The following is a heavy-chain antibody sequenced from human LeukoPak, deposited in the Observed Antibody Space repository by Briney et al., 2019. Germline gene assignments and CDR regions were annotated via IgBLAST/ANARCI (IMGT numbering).Heavy chain of an antibody. Sequence: PSETQSLTCTVSGDSISSGFWSWIRQPPGKGLEWIGYIYYSGSTSYNPSLKSRVTISVDTSKNHFSLKLSSVTAADTAVYYCARILVVATDYFDYWGQGALVTVSS. D-gene: IGHD1-26*01. CDR3: ARILVVATDYFDY. J-gene: IGHJ4*02. V-gene: IGHV4-59*01. CDR2: IYYSGST. CDR1: GDSISSGF.